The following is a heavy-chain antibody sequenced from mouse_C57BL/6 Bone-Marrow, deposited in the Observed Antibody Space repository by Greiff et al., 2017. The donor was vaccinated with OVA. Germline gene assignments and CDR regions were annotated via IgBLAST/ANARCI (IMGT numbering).Heavy chain of an antibody. J-gene: IGHJ1*03. CDR3: TRGHYDGCHWYFDV. D-gene: IGHD1-1*01. CDR2: IDPETGGT. CDR1: GYTFTDYE. V-gene: IGHV1-15*01. Sequence: QVQLQQSGAELVRPGASVTLSCKASGYTFTDYEMPWVKQTPGHGLEWIGAIDPETGGTAYNQKFKGKAILTADKSSSTAYMELSSLTSEDSAVYYGTRGHYDGCHWYFDVWGTGTTVTVSS.